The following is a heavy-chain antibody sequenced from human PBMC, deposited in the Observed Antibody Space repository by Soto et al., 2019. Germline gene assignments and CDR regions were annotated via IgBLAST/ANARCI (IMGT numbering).Heavy chain of an antibody. Sequence: QVTLKESGPVLVKPTETLTLTCTVSGFSLSNARMGVSWIRQPPGKALEWLAHIFSNDEKSYSTSLKSRLTISKNTSKSQVVLTMNNMDPVDTATYYCARDSYSPYYYYGMDVWGQGTTVTVSS. J-gene: IGHJ6*02. CDR3: ARDSYSPYYYYGMDV. CDR2: IFSNDEK. CDR1: GFSLSNARMG. V-gene: IGHV2-26*01. D-gene: IGHD2-21*01.